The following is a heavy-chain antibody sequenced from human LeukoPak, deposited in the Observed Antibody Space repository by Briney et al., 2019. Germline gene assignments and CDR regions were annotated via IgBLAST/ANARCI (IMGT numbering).Heavy chain of an antibody. V-gene: IGHV3-23*01. CDR3: AKSRYDFWSGPFDY. CDR2: ISGSGGST. Sequence: SGGSLRLSCAASGFTFSSYAMSWVRQAPGKGLEWVSAISGSGGSTYYADSVKGRFTISRDNSKNTLYLQMNSLRAEDTAVYYCAKSRYDFWSGPFDYWGQGTLVTVSS. D-gene: IGHD3-3*01. CDR1: GFTFSSYA. J-gene: IGHJ4*02.